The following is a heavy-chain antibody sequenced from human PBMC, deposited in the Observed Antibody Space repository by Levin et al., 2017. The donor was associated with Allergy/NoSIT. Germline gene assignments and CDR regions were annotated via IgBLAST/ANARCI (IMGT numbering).Heavy chain of an antibody. V-gene: IGHV3-7*01. Sequence: GGSLRLSCAASGFTFNTYWMSWVRQAPGKGLEWVANIKQDGGEKNYVDSVKGRFTISRDNAKNSLYLQMNRLRAEDTAVYYCARIYDSSGYYYVAVYGMDGWGQGTTVTVSS. J-gene: IGHJ6*02. CDR2: IKQDGGEK. CDR3: ARIYDSSGYYYVAVYGMDG. CDR1: GFTFNTYW. D-gene: IGHD3-22*01.